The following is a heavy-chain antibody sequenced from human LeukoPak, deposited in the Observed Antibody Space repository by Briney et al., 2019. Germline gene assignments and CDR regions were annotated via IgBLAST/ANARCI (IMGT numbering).Heavy chain of an antibody. D-gene: IGHD2/OR15-2a*01. Sequence: SETLSLTCGVSDGSLSGSYWTWIRQAPGKGLECIGDINYSGITNYDPSLKSRVTISVDTSTNQFSLRLTSVTAADTAVYYCARQRPSTFRQYGRGRPFDYWGQGTLVTVSS. V-gene: IGHV4-34*01. CDR1: DGSLSGSY. J-gene: IGHJ4*02. CDR2: INYSGIT. CDR3: ARQRPSTFRQYGRGRPFDY.